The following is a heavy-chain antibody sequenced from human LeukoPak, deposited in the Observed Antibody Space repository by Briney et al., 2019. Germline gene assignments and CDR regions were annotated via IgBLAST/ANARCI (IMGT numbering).Heavy chain of an antibody. CDR2: IWYDGTNT. Sequence: PGGSLRLSCAPSGFTFSNYGMQWVRQAPGKGLEWVAVIWYDGTNTYYGASVKGRFTISRDNSTNTLYLHMNSPRAEDTAVYYCARDRTSGYRLPVDYWGQGRLVSVSS. V-gene: IGHV3-33*01. J-gene: IGHJ4*02. CDR1: GFTFSNYG. D-gene: IGHD2-2*01. CDR3: ARDRTSGYRLPVDY.